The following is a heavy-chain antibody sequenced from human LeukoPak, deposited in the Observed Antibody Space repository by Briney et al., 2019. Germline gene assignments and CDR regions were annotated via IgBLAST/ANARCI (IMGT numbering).Heavy chain of an antibody. CDR2: IIPIFGTA. Sequence: ASVKVSCKASGGTFSSYAISWLRQAPGQGLEWMGRIIPIFGTANYAQKFQGRVTITTDESTSTAYMELSSLRSEDTAVYYCARGGSYYDFWSGYYERWGQGTLVTVSS. D-gene: IGHD3-3*01. CDR1: GGTFSSYA. V-gene: IGHV1-69*05. CDR3: ARGGSYYDFWSGYYER. J-gene: IGHJ4*02.